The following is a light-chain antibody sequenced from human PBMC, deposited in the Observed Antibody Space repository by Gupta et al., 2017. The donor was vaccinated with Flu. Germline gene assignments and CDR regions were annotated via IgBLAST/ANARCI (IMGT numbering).Light chain of an antibody. CDR3: QQSYSAPLCS. CDR1: QSIFNY. CDR2: AAS. J-gene: IGKJ2*04. V-gene: IGKV1-39*01. Sequence: DIQMTQSPSSLSASVGDTVTITCRASQSIFNYLNWYQQKPGKAPNLLIYAASSLQSGVPSRFSGSGSGTDFTLTISSLQPEDFATYYCQQSYSAPLCSFGQGTNLEIK.